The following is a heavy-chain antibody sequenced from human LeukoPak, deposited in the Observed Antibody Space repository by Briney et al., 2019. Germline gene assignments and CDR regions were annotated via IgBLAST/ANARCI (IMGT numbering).Heavy chain of an antibody. CDR3: ARNVYYDSGTYQSGFDY. CDR1: GFTFNSYG. CDR2: IRYDGTNT. V-gene: IGHV3-30*02. D-gene: IGHD3-10*01. Sequence: GGSLRLSCAASGFTFNSYGMHWVRQAPGKGLEWVAFIRYDGTNTYYADSVKGRFTISRDNSKNTLYLQMNSLRAEDTAMYYCARNVYYDSGTYQSGFDYWGLGTLVTVSS. J-gene: IGHJ4*02.